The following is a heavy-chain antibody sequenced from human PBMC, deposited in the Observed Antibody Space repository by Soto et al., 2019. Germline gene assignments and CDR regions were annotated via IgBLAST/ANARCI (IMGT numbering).Heavy chain of an antibody. Sequence: SQTLSLTCVVSGDSVSSNGACWNWIRQSPSRGLQWLGRIYYRSKWFHDYAASVESRMAINPDTSRNQFSLQLNYVTPEDTAVYYCARVHCSAGTCLDGLDFWGQGTTVTVSS. CDR3: ARVHCSAGTCLDGLDF. CDR2: IYYRSKWFH. J-gene: IGHJ6*02. D-gene: IGHD2-15*01. V-gene: IGHV6-1*01. CDR1: GDSVSSNGAC.